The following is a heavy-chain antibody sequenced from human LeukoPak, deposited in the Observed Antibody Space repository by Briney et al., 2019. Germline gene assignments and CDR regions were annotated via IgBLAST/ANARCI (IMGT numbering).Heavy chain of an antibody. CDR2: IKEDGSEK. J-gene: IGHJ4*02. D-gene: IGHD3-10*01. CDR1: GFTFSSSW. V-gene: IGHV3-7*01. Sequence: SGGSLRLSGAASGFTFSSSWMNWVRQAPGKGLEWVANIKEDGSEKYYVDSVKGRFTISRDNAKKSLYLQMNSLRAEDTAVYYCTRVSLLDSPDYWGQGTLVTVSS. CDR3: TRVSLLDSPDY.